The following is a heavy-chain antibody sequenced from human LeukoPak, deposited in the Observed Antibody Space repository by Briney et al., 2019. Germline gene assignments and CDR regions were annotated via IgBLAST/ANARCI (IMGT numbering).Heavy chain of an antibody. CDR3: AKVGSSSWYRDDAFDI. Sequence: GSLRLSCAASGFTFSSYAMSWVRQAPGKGLEWVSAISGSGGSTYYADSVKGRFTISRDNSKNTPYLQMNSLRAEDTAVYYCAKVGSSSWYRDDAFDIWGQGTMVTVSS. D-gene: IGHD6-13*01. CDR2: ISGSGGST. CDR1: GFTFSSYA. J-gene: IGHJ3*02. V-gene: IGHV3-23*01.